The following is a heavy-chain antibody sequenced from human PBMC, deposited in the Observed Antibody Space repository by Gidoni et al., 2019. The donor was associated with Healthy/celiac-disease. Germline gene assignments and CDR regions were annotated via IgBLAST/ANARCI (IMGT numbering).Heavy chain of an antibody. Sequence: EVQPVESGGGLVQPGRSLRLSCTASGSPFGDYAMSWVRQAPGKGLEWVGFISSKAYGGTTEYAASGKGRFTISRDDSKSIAYLQMNSLKTEDTAVYYCTRSDFWIGFDYWGQGTLVTVSS. CDR2: ISSKAYGGTT. CDR3: TRSDFWIGFDY. V-gene: IGHV3-49*04. J-gene: IGHJ4*02. CDR1: GSPFGDYA. D-gene: IGHD3-3*01.